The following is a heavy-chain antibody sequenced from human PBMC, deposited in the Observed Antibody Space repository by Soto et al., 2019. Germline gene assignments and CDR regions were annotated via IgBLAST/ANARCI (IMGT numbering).Heavy chain of an antibody. CDR2: IYYSGST. CDR3: ARVGYCGGDCSFTDY. Sequence: QVQLQESGPGLVKPSETLSLSCTVSDGSISSYFWSWIRQPPGKGLEWIGYIYYSGSTNYNPSLKSRVTISVDTSKNQLSLKLSSVTAADTAVYYCARVGYCGGDCSFTDYWGQGTLVTVSS. V-gene: IGHV4-59*01. CDR1: DGSISSYF. D-gene: IGHD2-21*02. J-gene: IGHJ4*02.